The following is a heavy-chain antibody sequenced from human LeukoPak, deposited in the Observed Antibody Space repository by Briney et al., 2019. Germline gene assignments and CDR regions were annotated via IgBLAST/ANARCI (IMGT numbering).Heavy chain of an antibody. J-gene: IGHJ4*02. CDR2: IIGNGGTI. CDR3: AKDWKPDGLYDLDF. V-gene: IGHV3-23*01. Sequence: GGSLRLSCAASGFTFSTYAMNWVRQAPGKGLEWVSLIIGNGGTIYYADSVKGRFTISRDNSKNTLYLQMNNLRAEDTAMYYCAKDWKPDGLYDLDFWGQGTLVTVSS. D-gene: IGHD5/OR15-5a*01. CDR1: GFTFSTYA.